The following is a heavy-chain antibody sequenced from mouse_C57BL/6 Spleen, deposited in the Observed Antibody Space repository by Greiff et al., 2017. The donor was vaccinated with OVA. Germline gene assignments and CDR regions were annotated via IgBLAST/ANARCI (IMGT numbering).Heavy chain of an antibody. Sequence: VQLQQSGPELVKPGASVKISCKASGYTFTDYYMNWVKQSHGKSLEWIGDINPNNGGTSYNQKFKGKATLTVDKSSSTAYMELRSLTSEDSAVYYCARGGALYWGQGTTLTVSS. V-gene: IGHV1-26*01. CDR3: ARGGALY. CDR2: INPNNGGT. J-gene: IGHJ2*01. CDR1: GYTFTDYY. D-gene: IGHD3-1*01.